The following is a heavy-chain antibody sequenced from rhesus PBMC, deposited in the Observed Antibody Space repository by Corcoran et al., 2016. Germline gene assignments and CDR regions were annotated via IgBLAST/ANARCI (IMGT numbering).Heavy chain of an antibody. V-gene: IGHV1-111*01. CDR3: ATGLVAANFDY. Sequence: EVQLVQSGAEVKKPGASVKISCKASGYTFTNYYLHWVRQAPGKGLEWMGRVDPEDGEADYAQKFQARVTITRDASTDTAYMELSSLRSEDTAVYYCATGLVAANFDYWGQGVLVTVSS. D-gene: IGHD4-29*01. CDR1: GYTFTNYY. J-gene: IGHJ4*01. CDR2: VDPEDGEA.